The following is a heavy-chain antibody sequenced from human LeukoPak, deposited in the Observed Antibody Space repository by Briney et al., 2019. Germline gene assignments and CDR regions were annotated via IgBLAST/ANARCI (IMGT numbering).Heavy chain of an antibody. D-gene: IGHD2-2*01. V-gene: IGHV4-30-4*08. Sequence: SQTLSLTCTVSGGSISSGSYYWSWIRQPPGKGLEWIGEINHSGSTYYNPSLKSRVTISVDTSKNQFSLKLSSVTAADTAVYYCARGVPAALGYWGQGTLVTVSS. CDR3: ARGVPAALGY. CDR2: INHSGST. CDR1: GGSISSGSYY. J-gene: IGHJ4*02.